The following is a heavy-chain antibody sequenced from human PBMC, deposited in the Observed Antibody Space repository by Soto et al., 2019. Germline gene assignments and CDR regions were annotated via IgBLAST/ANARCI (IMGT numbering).Heavy chain of an antibody. D-gene: IGHD6-25*01. Sequence: LSLTCSVSGGSVSSSTYYWGWIRQPPGKALEWIGSIYFSGSIYYKSSLKSRVTISVDTSKNQFSLKLTSVTAADTAVYYCARHGVAALQFDYWGQGTLVTVSS. CDR1: GGSVSSSTYY. J-gene: IGHJ4*02. CDR3: ARHGVAALQFDY. CDR2: IYFSGSI. V-gene: IGHV4-39*01.